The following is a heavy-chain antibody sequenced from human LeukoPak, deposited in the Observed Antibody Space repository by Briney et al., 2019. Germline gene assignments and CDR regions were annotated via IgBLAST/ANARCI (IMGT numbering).Heavy chain of an antibody. CDR3: AREGGFCFGDTCRFFDF. J-gene: IGHJ4*02. CDR2: ISSSRGYI. CDR1: GFTFSTSS. D-gene: IGHD2-15*01. Sequence: GGSLRLSCAASGFTFSTSSLNWVRQAPGKGLEWVSSISSSRGYIYYADSVKGRFTISRDNAKNSLYLQMNSLGAEDTAVYYCAREGGFCFGDTCRFFDFWGQGTLVTVPS. V-gene: IGHV3-21*01.